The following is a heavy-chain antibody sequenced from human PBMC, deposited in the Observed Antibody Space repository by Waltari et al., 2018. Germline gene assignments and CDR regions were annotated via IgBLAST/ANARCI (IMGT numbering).Heavy chain of an antibody. V-gene: IGHV4-38-2*01. CDR1: GYSISSGYY. CDR2: IYHSGGT. J-gene: IGHJ5*02. CDR3: ARGRCSSTSCYIEANWFDP. Sequence: QVQLQESGPGLVKPSETLSLTCAVSGYSISSGYYWGWIRQPPGKGLEWIGSIYHSGGTYYNPSLKSRVTISVDTSKNQFSLKLSSVTAADTAVYYWARGRCSSTSCYIEANWFDPWGQGTLVTVSS. D-gene: IGHD2-2*02.